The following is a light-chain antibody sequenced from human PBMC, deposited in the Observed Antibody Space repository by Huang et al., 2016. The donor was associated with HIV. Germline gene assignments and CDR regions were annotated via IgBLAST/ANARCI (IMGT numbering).Light chain of an antibody. CDR3: QQRRNWPPYT. Sequence: EVVLTQSPATLSLSPGERAPLSCRARQGVRSSFAWYQQKPGQAPRRLIYAASVRATGTPARFSGSASGTDFTLTISSLEPEDFAVYYCQQRRNWPPYTFGQGTKLEIK. V-gene: IGKV3-11*01. CDR2: AAS. J-gene: IGKJ2*01. CDR1: QGVRSS.